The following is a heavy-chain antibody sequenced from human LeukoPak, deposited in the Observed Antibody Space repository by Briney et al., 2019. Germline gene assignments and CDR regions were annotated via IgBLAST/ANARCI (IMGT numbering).Heavy chain of an antibody. V-gene: IGHV4-34*01. D-gene: IGHD5-18*01. J-gene: IGHJ4*02. CDR1: GGSFSGYY. Sequence: SETLSLTCAVYGGSFSGYYWSWIRQPPGKGLEWIGEINHSGSTNYNPSLKSRVTISVDTSKNQFSLKLSSVTAADTAVYYCARGGTGIQLWAGVRLGVDYWGQGTLVTVSS. CDR3: ARGGTGIQLWAGVRLGVDY. CDR2: INHSGST.